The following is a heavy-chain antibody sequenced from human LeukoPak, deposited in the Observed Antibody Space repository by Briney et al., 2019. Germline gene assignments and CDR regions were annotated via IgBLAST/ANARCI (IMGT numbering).Heavy chain of an antibody. CDR1: GFTFSSYG. Sequence: GGSLRLSCAASGFTFSSYGMHWVRQAPGKGLEWVAVISYDGSNKYYADSVKGRFTISRDNSKNTLYLQMNSLRAEDTAVYYCAKGASYYYGSRSYAFDIWGQGTMVTVSS. CDR3: AKGASYYYGSRSYAFDI. J-gene: IGHJ3*02. D-gene: IGHD3-10*01. V-gene: IGHV3-30*18. CDR2: ISYDGSNK.